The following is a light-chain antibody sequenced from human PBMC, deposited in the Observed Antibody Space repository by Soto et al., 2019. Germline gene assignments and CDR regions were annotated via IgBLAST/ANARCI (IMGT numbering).Light chain of an antibody. V-gene: IGKV1-39*01. CDR1: QSISIH. CDR3: QQSHSAPLT. Sequence: QMTQSPSSLFESVGDTVTITCRASQSISIHLNWYQQKVGQTPRLLIYAASTLQSEVPPRFSGSGSGTEFTLTISGLQREDFATYYCQQSHSAPLTFGGGTKIQI. CDR2: AAS. J-gene: IGKJ4*01.